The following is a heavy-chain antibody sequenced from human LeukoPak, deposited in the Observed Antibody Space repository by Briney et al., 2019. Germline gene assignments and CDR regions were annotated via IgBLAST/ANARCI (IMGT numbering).Heavy chain of an antibody. CDR3: ARNDSSGYFDY. Sequence: SETLSPTCAVSDYSISSGNYWGWIRQPPGKGLEWIGSVYHSGSTHYSPSLKSRVTISVDTSKNQFSLKLRSVTAADTAVYYCARNDSSGYFDYWGQGTLVTVSS. J-gene: IGHJ4*02. CDR2: VYHSGST. D-gene: IGHD3-22*01. CDR1: DYSISSGNY. V-gene: IGHV4-38-2*01.